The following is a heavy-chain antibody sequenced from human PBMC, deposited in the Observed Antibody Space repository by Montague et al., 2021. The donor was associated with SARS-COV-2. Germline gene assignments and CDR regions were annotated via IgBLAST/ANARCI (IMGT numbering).Heavy chain of an antibody. D-gene: IGHD3-9*01. CDR1: GFTFSSYA. CDR2: ISYDGSNK. J-gene: IGHJ6*03. CDR3: ARGWLTVSYYYYYMDV. V-gene: IGHV3-30-3*01. Sequence: SLRLSCAASGFTFSSYAMRWVRQAPGKGLEWVAVISYDGSNKYYADSVKGRFTISRDNSKNTLYLQMNSLRAEDTAVYYCARGWLTVSYYYYYMDVWGKGTTVTVSS.